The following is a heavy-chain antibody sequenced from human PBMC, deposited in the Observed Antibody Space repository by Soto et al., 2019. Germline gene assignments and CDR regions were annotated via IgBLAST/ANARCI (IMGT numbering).Heavy chain of an antibody. V-gene: IGHV3-74*01. CDR2: INSDGSST. Sequence: EVQLVESGGGLVQPGGSLRLSCAASGFTFSSYWMHWVRQAPGKGLVWVSRINSDGSSTSYADSVKGRFTISRDNAKNTLYLQMNSLRAEDTAVYYCARVGHLGEMATTGNDYWGQGTLVTVSS. CDR3: ARVGHLGEMATTGNDY. J-gene: IGHJ4*02. D-gene: IGHD1-1*01. CDR1: GFTFSSYW.